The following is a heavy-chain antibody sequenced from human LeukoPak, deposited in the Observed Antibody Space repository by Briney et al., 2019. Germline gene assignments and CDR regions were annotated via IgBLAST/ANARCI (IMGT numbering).Heavy chain of an antibody. CDR1: GGTFSSYA. Sequence: VKVSCKASGGTFSSYAISWVRQAPGQGLEWIRGIISIFGTTNYAHKFQGRVTITTDESTSIAYMELSSLRSEDTAVYYCTLSPDYWGQGTLVTVSS. J-gene: IGHJ4*02. V-gene: IGHV1-69*13. CDR3: TLSPDY. CDR2: IISIFGTT.